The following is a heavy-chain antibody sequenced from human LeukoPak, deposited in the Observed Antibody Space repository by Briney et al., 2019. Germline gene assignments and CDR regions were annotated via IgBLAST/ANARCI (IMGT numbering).Heavy chain of an antibody. V-gene: IGHV1-18*04. Sequence: ASVKVSCKAPGYTFTSYYMHWVRQAPGQGLEWMGWISAYNGNTNYAQKLQGRVTMTTDTSTSTAYMELRSLRSDDTAVYYCARSLVAVVGFDYWGQGTQVTVSS. D-gene: IGHD2-8*02. J-gene: IGHJ4*02. CDR1: GYTFTSYY. CDR3: ARSLVAVVGFDY. CDR2: ISAYNGNT.